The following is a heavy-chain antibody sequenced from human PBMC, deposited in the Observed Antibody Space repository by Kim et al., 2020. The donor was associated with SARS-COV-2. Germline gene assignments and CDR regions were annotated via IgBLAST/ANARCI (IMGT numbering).Heavy chain of an antibody. Sequence: SETLSLTCTVSGGSISSGGYYWSWIRQHPGKGLEWIGYIYYSGSTYYNPSLKSRVTISVDTSKNQFSLKLSSVTAADTAVYYCARVAVGNFDYWGQGTLVTVSS. CDR1: GGSISSGGYY. D-gene: IGHD6-19*01. CDR3: ARVAVGNFDY. J-gene: IGHJ4*02. V-gene: IGHV4-31*03. CDR2: IYYSGST.